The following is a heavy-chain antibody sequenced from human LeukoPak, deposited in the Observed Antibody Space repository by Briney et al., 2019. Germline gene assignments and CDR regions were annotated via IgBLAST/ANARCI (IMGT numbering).Heavy chain of an antibody. CDR3: ARAGHSSSWYGNYYYYMDV. D-gene: IGHD6-13*01. CDR2: MNPNSGNT. CDR1: GYTFTSYD. V-gene: IGHV1-8*01. Sequence: GASVKVSCKASGYTFTSYDINWVRQATGQGLEWMGWMNPNSGNTGYTQKFQGRVTMTRNTSISTAYMELSSLRSEDTAVYYCARAGHSSSWYGNYYYYMDVWGKGTTVTVSS. J-gene: IGHJ6*03.